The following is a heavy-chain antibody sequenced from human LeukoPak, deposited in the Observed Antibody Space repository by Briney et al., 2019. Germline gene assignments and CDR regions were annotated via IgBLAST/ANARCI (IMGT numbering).Heavy chain of an antibody. CDR1: GFTFSSYW. V-gene: IGHV3-7*01. CDR2: TKQDGSEK. J-gene: IGHJ3*02. D-gene: IGHD3-10*01. CDR3: ARGARSSGSYRSGAFDI. Sequence: PGGSLRLSCAASGFTFSSYWMSWVRQAPGKGLEWVANTKQDGSEKYYVDSVKGRFTISRDNAKNLLYLQMNSLRAEDTAVYYCARGARSSGSYRSGAFDIWGQGTMVTVSS.